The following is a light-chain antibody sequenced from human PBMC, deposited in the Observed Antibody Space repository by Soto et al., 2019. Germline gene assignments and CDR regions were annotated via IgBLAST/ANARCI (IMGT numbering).Light chain of an antibody. J-gene: IGKJ1*01. CDR2: AAS. CDR1: QSINVC. CDR3: QQSYSVPRT. Sequence: DIQMTQSPSSLSASVGDRVTITCRASQSINVCLNWYQQKPGKAPNLLIFAASTLQSGVPSRFSGSGSGTDFTLTISSLQHEDFATYYCQQSYSVPRTFGPGTKVEIK. V-gene: IGKV1-39*01.